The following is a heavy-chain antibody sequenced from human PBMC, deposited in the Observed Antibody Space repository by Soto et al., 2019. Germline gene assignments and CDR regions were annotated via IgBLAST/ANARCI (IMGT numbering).Heavy chain of an antibody. D-gene: IGHD6-13*01. J-gene: IGHJ6*02. CDR3: ARDPRIAAAGYYYYYGMDV. Sequence: PSETLSLTCTVSGGSVSSGSYYWSWIRQPPGKGLEWIGYIYYSGGTNYNPSLKSRVTISVDTSKNQFSLKLSSVTAADTAVYYCARDPRIAAAGYYYYYGMDVWGQGTTVT. CDR2: IYYSGGT. CDR1: GGSVSSGSYY. V-gene: IGHV4-61*01.